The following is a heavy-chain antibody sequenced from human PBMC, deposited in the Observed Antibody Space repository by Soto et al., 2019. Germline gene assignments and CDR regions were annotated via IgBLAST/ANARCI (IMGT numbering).Heavy chain of an antibody. CDR3: ARGLDCSGESCPWAFFKD. D-gene: IGHD2-15*01. CDR1: GFTFVSYA. CDR2: INSGGVYT. V-gene: IGHV3-23*01. J-gene: IGHJ1*01. Sequence: EVQLLESGGNLVEPGGSLRLSCAASGFTFVSYAMTWVRQAPGKGPEWVSTINSGGVYTYYADSVKGRFVISRDNSKSTLYLQMNSLRAEVTAVYYCARGLDCSGESCPWAFFKDWGQGTLVTVSS.